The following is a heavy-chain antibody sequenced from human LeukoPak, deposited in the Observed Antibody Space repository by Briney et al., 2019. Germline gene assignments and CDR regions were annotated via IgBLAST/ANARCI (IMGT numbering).Heavy chain of an antibody. CDR3: ARELTVANDAFDI. Sequence: ASVKVSCKASGYTFTSYYMRWVRQAPGQGLEWMGIINPSGGSTSYAQKFQGRVTMTRDMSTSTVYMELSSLRSEDTAVYYCARELTVANDAFDIWGQGTMVTVSS. J-gene: IGHJ3*02. CDR1: GYTFTSYY. V-gene: IGHV1-46*01. D-gene: IGHD3-9*01. CDR2: INPSGGST.